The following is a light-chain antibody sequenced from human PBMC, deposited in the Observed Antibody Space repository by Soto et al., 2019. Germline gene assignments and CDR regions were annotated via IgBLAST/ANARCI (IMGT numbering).Light chain of an antibody. V-gene: IGKV3-20*01. CDR1: EGVASNY. Sequence: LVITKSPGTLSVSPWQSSTLSGSPGEGVASNYLAWYQQKPGQAPRLLMYGASSRATGIPDRFSGSGSGTDFTLTITRLQPEDFAVYYCQQYGSSPWTSGQGTKVDI. CDR3: QQYGSSPWT. CDR2: GAS. J-gene: IGKJ1*01.